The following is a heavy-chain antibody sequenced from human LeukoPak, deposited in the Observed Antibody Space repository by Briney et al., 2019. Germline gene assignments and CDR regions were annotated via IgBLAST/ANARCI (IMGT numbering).Heavy chain of an antibody. CDR2: ISYDGSNK. D-gene: IGHD3-22*01. CDR3: ASLSADSYDSSGYYYPDY. Sequence: PGGSLRLSCAASGFTFSSYTMHWVRQAPGKGLEWVAVISYDGSNKYYADSVKGRFTISRDNSKNTLYLQMNSLRAEDTAVFYCASLSADSYDSSGYYYPDYWGQGALVTVSS. CDR1: GFTFSSYT. V-gene: IGHV3-30*04. J-gene: IGHJ4*02.